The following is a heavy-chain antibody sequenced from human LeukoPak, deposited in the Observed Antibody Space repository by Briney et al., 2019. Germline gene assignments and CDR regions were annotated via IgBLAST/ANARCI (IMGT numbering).Heavy chain of an antibody. CDR1: GGSISTYY. J-gene: IGHJ4*02. Sequence: PSETLSLTCTVSGGSISTYYWSWIRQRPGKGLEWIAYIDYSASTNYNPSLKSRVTISVDTSKNQFSLKLSSVTAADTAVYYCARDRTMVRGVIGYWGQGTLVTVSS. CDR3: ARDRTMVRGVIGY. V-gene: IGHV4-59*01. CDR2: IDYSAST. D-gene: IGHD3-10*01.